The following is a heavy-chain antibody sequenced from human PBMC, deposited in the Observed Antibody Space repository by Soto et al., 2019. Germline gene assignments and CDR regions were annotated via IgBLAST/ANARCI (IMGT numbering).Heavy chain of an antibody. J-gene: IGHJ4*02. CDR1: GFTFNNNA. CDR2: ISATGGTT. CDR3: AKRLEGSATYYASDS. Sequence: PGGSLRLSCAASGFTFNNNAMNWVRQAPGKGLEWVSAISATGGTTYYADSVKGRFTISRDNSKNTLYLQMNSLRAEDTAVYYCAKRLEGSATYYASDSWGQGVLVTVSS. V-gene: IGHV3-23*01. D-gene: IGHD1-26*01.